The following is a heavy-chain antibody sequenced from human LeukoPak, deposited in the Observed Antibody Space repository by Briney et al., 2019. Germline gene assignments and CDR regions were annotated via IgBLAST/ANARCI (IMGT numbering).Heavy chain of an antibody. CDR2: IIPIFATA. CDR3: ASLGGTGYLSFHY. D-gene: IGHD7-27*01. J-gene: IGHJ4*02. Sequence: SVKVSCKASGGTFTSYAISWVRQAHGEGLEWMGGIIPIFATANYAQQFHGRVTITTDESTSTAYMELSSLSSDDTAVYYCASLGGTGYLSFHYLVQGALVTVSS. CDR1: GGTFTSYA. V-gene: IGHV1-69*05.